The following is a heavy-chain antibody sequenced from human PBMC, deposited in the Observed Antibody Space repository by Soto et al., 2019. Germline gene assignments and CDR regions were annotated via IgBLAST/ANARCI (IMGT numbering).Heavy chain of an antibody. CDR1: GGSISSSSYY. D-gene: IGHD1-26*01. J-gene: IGHJ5*02. Sequence: SETLSLTCTVSGGSISSSSYYWGWIRQPPGEGLEWIGSIYYSGSTYYNPSLKSRVTISADTSKNQFSLKLSSVTAADTAVYYCATQEVGGSYVYTFDPWGQGTLVTVSS. CDR3: ATQEVGGSYVYTFDP. V-gene: IGHV4-39*01. CDR2: IYYSGST.